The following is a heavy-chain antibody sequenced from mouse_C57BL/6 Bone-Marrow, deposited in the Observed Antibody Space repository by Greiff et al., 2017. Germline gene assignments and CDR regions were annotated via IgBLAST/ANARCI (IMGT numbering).Heavy chain of an antibody. CDR2: INPYNGGT. CDR1: GYTFTDYY. J-gene: IGHJ4*01. D-gene: IGHD2-3*01. V-gene: IGHV1-19*01. CDR3: ARNGYYPYYYGMDY. Sequence: EVQLQESGPVLVKPGASVKMSCKASGYTFTDYYMNWVKQSHGKSLEWIGVINPYNGGTSYNQKFKGKATLTVDKSSSTAYMELNSLTSEDSAVYYCARNGYYPYYYGMDYWGQGTSVTVSS.